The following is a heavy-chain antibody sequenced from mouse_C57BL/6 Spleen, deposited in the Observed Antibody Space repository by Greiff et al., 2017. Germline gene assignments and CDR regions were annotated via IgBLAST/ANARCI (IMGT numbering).Heavy chain of an antibody. V-gene: IGHV1-80*01. CDR1: GYAFSSYW. CDR3: ARSRYYGSSSYYFDD. Sequence: VQLQQSGAELVKPGASVKISCKASGYAFSSYWLNWVKQRPGKGLEWIGQIYPGDGDTNYNGKFKGKATLTADKSSSTAYMQLSSLTSEDSAVYFCARSRYYGSSSYYFDDWGQGTTLTVSS. J-gene: IGHJ2*01. CDR2: IYPGDGDT. D-gene: IGHD1-1*01.